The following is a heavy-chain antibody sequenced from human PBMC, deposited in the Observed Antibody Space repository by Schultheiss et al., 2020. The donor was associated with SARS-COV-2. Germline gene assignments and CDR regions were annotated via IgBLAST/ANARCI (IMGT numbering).Heavy chain of an antibody. J-gene: IGHJ5*02. D-gene: IGHD3-22*01. CDR3: ARDWGDYYDSSGYLNWFDP. V-gene: IGHV4-34*01. CDR1: GGSFSGNY. CDR2: IYHSGST. Sequence: SQTLSLTCAVYGGSFSGNYWSWIRQPPGKGLEWIGSIYHSGSTYYNPSLKSRVTISVDTSKNQFSLKLSSVTAADTAVYYCARDWGDYYDSSGYLNWFDPWGQGTLVTVSS.